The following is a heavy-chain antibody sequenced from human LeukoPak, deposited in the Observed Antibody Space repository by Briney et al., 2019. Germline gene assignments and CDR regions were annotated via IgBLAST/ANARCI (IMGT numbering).Heavy chain of an antibody. D-gene: IGHD1-14*01. CDR3: ARQPPQYYGMDV. CDR1: GGSLSNYY. J-gene: IGHJ6*02. CDR2: IYTSGST. V-gene: IGHV4-4*07. Sequence: SETLSLTCTVSGGSLSNYYWSWIRQPAGKGLEWIGRIYTSGSTNYNPSVKSQVTMSVDTSNNQFSLKLTSVTAADTAVYYCARQPPQYYGMDVWGQGTTVTVSS.